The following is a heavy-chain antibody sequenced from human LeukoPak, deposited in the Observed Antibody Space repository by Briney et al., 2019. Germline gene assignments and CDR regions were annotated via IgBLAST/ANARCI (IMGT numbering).Heavy chain of an antibody. CDR2: ISAYNGNT. J-gene: IGHJ5*02. CDR3: ARGFQGHWFDT. CDR1: GYTFTSYG. Sequence: ASVKVSCKASGYTFTSYGISWVRQAPGQGLEWMGWISAYNGNTNYAQKLQGRVTITRDTSASAAYMELSSLTSEDTAVYYCARGFQGHWFDTWGQGTPVTVSS. V-gene: IGHV1-18*01. D-gene: IGHD2-21*01.